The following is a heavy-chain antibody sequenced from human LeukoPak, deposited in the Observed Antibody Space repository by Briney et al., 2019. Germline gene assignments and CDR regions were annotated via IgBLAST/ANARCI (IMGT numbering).Heavy chain of an antibody. J-gene: IGHJ6*03. V-gene: IGHV3-48*03. Sequence: GGSLRLSCAASGFTFSNYEMHWVRQAPGKGLEWVSYVSSSGSTIYYADSVKGRFTISRDNAKNSLYLQMNSLRAEDTAVYYCARESMGISYYMDVWGKGTTVTVSS. CDR2: VSSSGSTI. CDR1: GFTFSNYE. D-gene: IGHD6-13*01. CDR3: ARESMGISYYMDV.